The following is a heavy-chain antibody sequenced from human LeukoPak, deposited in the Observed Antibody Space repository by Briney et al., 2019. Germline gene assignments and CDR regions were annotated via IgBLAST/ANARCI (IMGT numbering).Heavy chain of an antibody. J-gene: IGHJ5*02. CDR1: GFTFSSYG. D-gene: IGHD3-10*01. CDR2: IWYDGSNK. V-gene: IGHV3-33*01. CDR3: ARDQSGWFDP. Sequence: GGSLRLSCAASGFTFSSYGMYWVRQAPGKGLERVAVIWYDGSNKYYADSVKGRFTISRDNSKNTLYLQMNSLRAEDTAVYYCARDQSGWFDPWGQGTLVTVSS.